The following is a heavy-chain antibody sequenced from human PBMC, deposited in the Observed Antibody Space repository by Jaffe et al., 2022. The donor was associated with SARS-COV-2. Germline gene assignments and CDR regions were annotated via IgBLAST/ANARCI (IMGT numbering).Heavy chain of an antibody. D-gene: IGHD3-3*01. CDR1: GFTFSSYA. V-gene: IGHV3-23*01. J-gene: IGHJ4*02. CDR2: ISGSGGST. Sequence: EVQLLESGGGLVQPGGSLRLSCAASGFTFSSYAMSWVRQAPGKGLEWVSAISGSGGSTYYADSVKGRFTISRDNSKNTLYLQMNSLRAEDTAVYYCVVTIFGVVILPPFFWGQGTLVTVSS. CDR3: VVTIFGVVILPPFF.